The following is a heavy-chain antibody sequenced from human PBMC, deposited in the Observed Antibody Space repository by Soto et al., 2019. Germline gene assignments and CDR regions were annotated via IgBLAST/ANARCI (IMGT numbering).Heavy chain of an antibody. CDR2: IKTKAENYAT. CDR3: AKDLRAHGSNGY. CDR1: GFSFSGSD. V-gene: IGHV3-73*01. Sequence: PGGSLRLSCAATGFSFSGSDMHWVRQASGEGLEWVGRIKTKAENYATALAASVKGRFSISRDDSKNTLYLQMNSLRAEDTAVYYCAKDLRAHGSNGYWGQGTLVTVSS. D-gene: IGHD1-26*01. J-gene: IGHJ4*02.